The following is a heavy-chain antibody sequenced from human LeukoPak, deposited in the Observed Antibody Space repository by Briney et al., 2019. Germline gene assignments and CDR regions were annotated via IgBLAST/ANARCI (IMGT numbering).Heavy chain of an antibody. CDR2: ISGSGGST. CDR3: AKDSLVATISLPSY. V-gene: IGHV3-23*01. CDR1: GFTFSSYA. D-gene: IGHD5-12*01. Sequence: SGGSLILSCAASGFTFSSYAMSWVRPAPGKGLEWVSAISGSGGSTYYADSVKGRFTISRDNSKNTLYLQINSLRAEDTAVYYCAKDSLVATISLPSYWGQGTLVTVSS. J-gene: IGHJ4*02.